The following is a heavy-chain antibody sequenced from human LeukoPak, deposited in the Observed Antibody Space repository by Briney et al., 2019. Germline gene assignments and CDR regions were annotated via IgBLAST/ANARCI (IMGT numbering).Heavy chain of an antibody. J-gene: IGHJ3*02. CDR2: IKQGECEK. D-gene: IGHD3-16*02. CDR1: GFTFRNYW. CDR3: ARVSILNLGELSEAFDI. Sequence: GVSLRLSCAASGFTFRNYWMTWVRQAPRKGLQGVANIKQGECEKYFVDSVKGRFTISRDNAKKSLYLQMKSLRAEDTAVYFCARVSILNLGELSEAFDIWGQGTMVTVSS. V-gene: IGHV3-7*05.